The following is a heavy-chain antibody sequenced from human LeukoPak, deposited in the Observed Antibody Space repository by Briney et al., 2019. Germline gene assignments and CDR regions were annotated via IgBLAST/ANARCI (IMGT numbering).Heavy chain of an antibody. V-gene: IGHV3-11*01. CDR3: ARRGARGSPVGY. CDR2: ISSSGSTI. J-gene: IGHJ4*02. Sequence: KPGGSLRLSCAASGFTFSDYYMSWIRQAPGKGVEGVSYISSSGSTIYYADSVKGRFTISRDNAKNPLYLQMNSLRAEDTAVYYCARRGARGSPVGYWGQGTLVTVSS. D-gene: IGHD6-25*01. CDR1: GFTFSDYY.